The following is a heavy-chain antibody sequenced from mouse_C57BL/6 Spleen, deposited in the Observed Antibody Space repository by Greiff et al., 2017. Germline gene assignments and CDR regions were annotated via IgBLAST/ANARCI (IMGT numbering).Heavy chain of an antibody. CDR1: GYTFTDYY. V-gene: IGHV1-76*01. J-gene: IGHJ1*03. D-gene: IGHD2-5*01. CDR2: IYPGSGNT. CDR3: ARSYSNYVWYFDV. Sequence: QVTLKVSGAELVRPGASVKLSCKASGYTFTDYYINWVKQRPGQGLEWIARIYPGSGNTYYNEKFKGKATLTAEKSSSTAYMQLCSLTSEHSAVYFCARSYSNYVWYFDVWGTGTTVTVSS.